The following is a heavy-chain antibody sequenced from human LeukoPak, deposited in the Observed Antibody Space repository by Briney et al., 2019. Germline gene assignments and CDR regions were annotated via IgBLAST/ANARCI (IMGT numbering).Heavy chain of an antibody. CDR3: ARDRGYCGGDCSDY. CDR1: GGTFSSYA. V-gene: IGHV1-18*01. Sequence: ASVKVSCKASGGTFSSYAISWVRQAPGQGLEWMGWISAYNGNTNYAQKLQGRVTMTTDTSTSTAYMELRSLRSDDTAVYYCARDRGYCGGDCSDYWGQGTLVTVSS. D-gene: IGHD2-21*01. J-gene: IGHJ4*02. CDR2: ISAYNGNT.